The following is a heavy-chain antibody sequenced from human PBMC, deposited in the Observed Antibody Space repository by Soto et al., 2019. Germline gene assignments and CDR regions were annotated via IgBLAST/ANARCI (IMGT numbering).Heavy chain of an antibody. CDR3: ATDDYGIFPY. Sequence: HVQLVQSGTEVKKPGASVRVSCMVSGYPFTPYYIHWVRQAPGQGLEWMGWIDPRSGGTVYEQKFQGRVTMTRDTSISTVYMDLSVLTSDDTALYYCATDDYGIFPYWGQGSLVTVSS. D-gene: IGHD3-10*01. V-gene: IGHV1-2*02. J-gene: IGHJ4*02. CDR1: GYPFTPYY. CDR2: IDPRSGGT.